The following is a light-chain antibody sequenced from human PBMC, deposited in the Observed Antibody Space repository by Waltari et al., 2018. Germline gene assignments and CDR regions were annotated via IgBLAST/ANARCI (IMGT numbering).Light chain of an antibody. CDR2: DAS. CDR1: QSLSSY. CDR3: QQRSNWPEYT. V-gene: IGKV3-11*01. J-gene: IGKJ2*01. Sequence: EIVLTQSPATLSLSPGERATLSCRASQSLSSYLAWYQQKPGQAPRLLIYDASNRATGIPARFSGRWSGTDFTLTISSLEPEDFAVYYCQQRSNWPEYTFGQGTKLEIK.